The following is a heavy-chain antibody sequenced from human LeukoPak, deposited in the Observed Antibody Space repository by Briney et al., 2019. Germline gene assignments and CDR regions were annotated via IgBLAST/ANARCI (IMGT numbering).Heavy chain of an antibody. V-gene: IGHV4-34*01. D-gene: IGHD5-24*01. J-gene: IGHJ3*02. CDR3: AGGDGYSRDAFDI. Sequence: PSETLSLTCAVYGGSFSGYYWGWIRQPPGKGLEWIGEINHSGSTNYNPSLKSRVTISVDTSKNQFSLKLSSVTAADTAVYYCAGGDGYSRDAFDIWGQGTMVTVSS. CDR2: INHSGST. CDR1: GGSFSGYY.